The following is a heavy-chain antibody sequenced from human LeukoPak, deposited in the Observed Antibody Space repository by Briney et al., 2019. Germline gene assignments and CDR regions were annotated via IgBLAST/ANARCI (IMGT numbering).Heavy chain of an antibody. J-gene: IGHJ6*03. V-gene: IGHV5-51*01. CDR3: ARVSGGSHDYFYMDV. CDR2: IYPGDSDT. Sequence: GESLKISCKGSGYRFGSYWIGWVRQMPGKGLEWMGVIYPGDSDTRYSPSFQGQVTISADKSISTAYLQWSSLKASDTAMYYCARVSGGSHDYFYMDVWGKGTTVLISS. CDR1: GYRFGSYW. D-gene: IGHD3-16*01.